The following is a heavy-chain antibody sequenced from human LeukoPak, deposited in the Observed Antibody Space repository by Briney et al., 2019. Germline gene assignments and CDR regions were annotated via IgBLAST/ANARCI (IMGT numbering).Heavy chain of an antibody. V-gene: IGHV3-15*01. Sequence: GGSLRLSCAASGFTFNNAWMSWVRQAPGEGVEWVGRIKSKTDGGTTDYAAPVKGRFTISRDDSKNTLYLQMNSLKTEDTAVYYCAKKYSTGLDPWGQGTLVTVSS. CDR1: GFTFNNAW. CDR2: IKSKTDGGTT. CDR3: AKKYSTGLDP. J-gene: IGHJ5*02. D-gene: IGHD1-26*01.